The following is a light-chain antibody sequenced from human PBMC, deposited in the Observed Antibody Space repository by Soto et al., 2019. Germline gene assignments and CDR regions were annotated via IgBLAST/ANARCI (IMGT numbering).Light chain of an antibody. CDR1: QDIAIY. CDR3: QQLNIFPPLFT. J-gene: IGKJ3*01. V-gene: IGKV1-9*01. Sequence: IQLTQSPSSLSASVGDSVTITCRASQDIAIYLAWYQQKPGKAPKLLIYAASTLQSGVPSRFSGSGSGTDFTLTISSLQPEDFATYFCQQLNIFPPLFTFGPGTKVDI. CDR2: AAS.